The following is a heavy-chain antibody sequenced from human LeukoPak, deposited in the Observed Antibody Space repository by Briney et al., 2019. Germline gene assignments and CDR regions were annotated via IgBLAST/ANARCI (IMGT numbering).Heavy chain of an antibody. CDR1: GGSISGYY. CDR3: ARRAKGSGSYDY. V-gene: IGHV4-59*01. CDR2: IHYSGST. J-gene: IGHJ4*02. Sequence: SETLSLTRSVSGGSISGYYWSWIRQPPGKGLEWIAYIHYSGSTNYNPSLKSRVTTLVDTSKNQFSLKLSSVAAADTAVYYCARRAKGSGSYDYWGQGTLVTVSS. D-gene: IGHD1-26*01.